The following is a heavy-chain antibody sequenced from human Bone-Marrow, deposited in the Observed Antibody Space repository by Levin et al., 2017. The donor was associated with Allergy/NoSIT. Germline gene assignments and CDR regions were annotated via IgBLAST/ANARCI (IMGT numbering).Heavy chain of an antibody. D-gene: IGHD7-27*01. CDR1: GFTFSSYA. CDR2: ISGSGGST. CDR3: AKDRLGAFDI. V-gene: IGHV3-23*01. Sequence: GESLKISCAASGFTFSSYAMSWVRQAPGKGLEWVSAISGSGGSTYYADSVKGRFTISRDNSKNTLYLQMNSLRAEDTAVYYCAKDRLGAFDIWGQGTMVTVSS. J-gene: IGHJ3*02.